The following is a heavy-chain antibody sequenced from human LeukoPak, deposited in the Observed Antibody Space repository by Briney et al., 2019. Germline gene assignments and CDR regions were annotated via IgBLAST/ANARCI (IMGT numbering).Heavy chain of an antibody. D-gene: IGHD6-19*01. Sequence: PSETLSLTCTVSGDSISSGDYYWRWIRQPAGKGLEWIGRISSSGSTNYNPSLKSRVTISVDTSKNQFSLKLSSVTAADTAVYYCARERIAVAGTGANWFDPWGQGTLVTVSS. J-gene: IGHJ5*02. CDR2: ISSSGST. CDR3: ARERIAVAGTGANWFDP. CDR1: GDSISSGDYY. V-gene: IGHV4-61*02.